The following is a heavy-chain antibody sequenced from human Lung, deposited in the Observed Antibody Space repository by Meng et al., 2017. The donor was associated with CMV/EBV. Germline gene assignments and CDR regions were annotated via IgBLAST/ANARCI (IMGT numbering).Heavy chain of an antibody. D-gene: IGHD1-7*01. CDR3: ARGSITGTTYYYYYGMDV. J-gene: IGHJ6*02. Sequence: GESLKISCAASGFTFSSYAMHWVRQAPGKGLEWVAVISYDGSNKYYADSVKGRFTISRDNSKNTLYLQMNSLRAEDTAVYYCARGSITGTTYYYYYGMDVWGQGTTVXVSS. CDR2: ISYDGSNK. CDR1: GFTFSSYA. V-gene: IGHV3-30-3*01.